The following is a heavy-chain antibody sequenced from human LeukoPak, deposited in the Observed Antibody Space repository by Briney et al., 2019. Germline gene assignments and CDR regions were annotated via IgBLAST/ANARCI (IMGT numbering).Heavy chain of an antibody. CDR2: IKKDGSEK. CDR3: ARDGGYSGYDYPNFDY. J-gene: IGHJ4*02. D-gene: IGHD5-12*01. V-gene: IGHV3-7*01. Sequence: GGSPRLSCAASGFTFSSYWMSWVRQAPGKGLEWVANIKKDGSEKYYVDSVKGRFTISRDNAKTSLYLQMNSLRAEDTAVYYCARDGGYSGYDYPNFDYWGQGTLVTVSS. CDR1: GFTFSSYW.